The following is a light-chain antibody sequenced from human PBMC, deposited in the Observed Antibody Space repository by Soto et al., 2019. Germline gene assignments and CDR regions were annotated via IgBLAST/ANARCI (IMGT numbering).Light chain of an antibody. CDR1: RNDVGNYNL. CDR2: EDS. V-gene: IGLV2-23*01. J-gene: IGLJ1*01. Sequence: QSALTQPASVSGSPGQSITVSCTGSRNDVGNYNLVSWYQQSPGKAPKLLIYEDSKRPSGVSNRFSGSKSGDTASLTISGLQTEDEADYYCCSYKGATTAYVFGTGTKVT. CDR3: CSYKGATTAYV.